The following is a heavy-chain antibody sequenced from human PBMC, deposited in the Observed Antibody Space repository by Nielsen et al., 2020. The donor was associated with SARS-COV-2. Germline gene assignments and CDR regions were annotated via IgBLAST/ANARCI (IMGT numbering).Heavy chain of an antibody. Sequence: GESLKISCKGSGYSFTSYWISWVRQMPGKGLEWMGRIDPSDSYTNYSPSFQGHVTISVDKSISNAYLQWSSLKASDTAMYYCARMGDLGPFYGMDVWGQGTTVTVSS. V-gene: IGHV5-10-1*01. D-gene: IGHD3-16*01. CDR1: GYSFTSYW. J-gene: IGHJ6*02. CDR2: IDPSDSYT. CDR3: ARMGDLGPFYGMDV.